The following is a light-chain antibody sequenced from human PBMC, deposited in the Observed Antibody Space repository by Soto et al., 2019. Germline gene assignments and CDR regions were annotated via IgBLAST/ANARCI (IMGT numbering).Light chain of an antibody. CDR2: GAS. Sequence: EMVLTQYPATLSLSPGERVTISRKTSQSTRSSLAWYPQKPGQAPRLLIYGASSRATGIPDRFSVSRSGTDLTLTVSRLQPEELAVYYGQQYGSSRGTCVHGTKGDTK. J-gene: IGKJ1*01. CDR3: QQYGSSRGT. V-gene: IGKV3-20*01. CDR1: QSTRSS.